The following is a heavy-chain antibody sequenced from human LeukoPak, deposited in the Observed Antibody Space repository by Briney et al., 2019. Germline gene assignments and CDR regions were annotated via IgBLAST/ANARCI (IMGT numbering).Heavy chain of an antibody. D-gene: IGHD6-6*01. J-gene: IGHJ4*02. CDR1: GGSISSSSYY. V-gene: IGHV4-39*01. CDR3: ARTSPIEYSSSSDFDY. CDR2: IYYSGST. Sequence: SETLSLTCTVSGGSISSSSYYWGWIRQPPGKGLEWIGSIYYSGSTYYNPSLKSRVTISVDTSKNQFSLKLSSVTAADTAVYYCARTSPIEYSSSSDFDYWGRGPLVTVSS.